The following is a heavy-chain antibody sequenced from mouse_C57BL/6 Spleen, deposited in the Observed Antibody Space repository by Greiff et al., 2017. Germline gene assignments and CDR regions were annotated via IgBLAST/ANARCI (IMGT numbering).Heavy chain of an antibody. Sequence: VQLQQSGAELVKPGASVKMSCKASGYTFTSYWITWVKQRPGQGLEWIGDLYPGSGSTNYNEKFKSKATLTVDTSSSTAYMQLSSLTSEDSAVYYCARRYYGGYYFDYWGQGTTLTVSS. V-gene: IGHV1-55*01. CDR1: GYTFTSYW. CDR3: ARRYYGGYYFDY. CDR2: LYPGSGST. J-gene: IGHJ2*01. D-gene: IGHD1-1*02.